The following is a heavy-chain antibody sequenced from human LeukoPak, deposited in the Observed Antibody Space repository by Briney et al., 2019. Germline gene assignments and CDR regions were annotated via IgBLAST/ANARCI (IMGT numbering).Heavy chain of an antibody. J-gene: IGHJ6*03. CDR2: MNGTGKTK. CDR1: GFTFSNFY. CDR3: ARGGGDYTSRYYMCV. V-gene: IGHV3-11*04. D-gene: IGHD3-3*01. Sequence: GGSLRLSCAASGFTFSNFYMNWIRQAPGKGLEWVSYMNGTGKTKSYADSLKGRFTISRDNTKNLLFLQVNTLRVEDTAPYYCARGGGDYTSRYYMCVWGKGATLTVSS.